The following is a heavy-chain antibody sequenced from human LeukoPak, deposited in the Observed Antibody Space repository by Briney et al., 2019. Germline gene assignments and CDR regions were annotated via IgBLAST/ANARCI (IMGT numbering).Heavy chain of an antibody. Sequence: SEPLSLPCTVSGGSISSYYWSWIRQPPGKGLEWIGYIYYCGSTNYNPSLKSRVTISVDPSKNQFSLKLSSVTAEDTAVYYCARFYSSSWYDCWGQGTLVTVSS. CDR2: IYYCGST. D-gene: IGHD6-13*01. CDR1: GGSISSYY. J-gene: IGHJ5*01. CDR3: ARFYSSSWYDC. V-gene: IGHV4-59*01.